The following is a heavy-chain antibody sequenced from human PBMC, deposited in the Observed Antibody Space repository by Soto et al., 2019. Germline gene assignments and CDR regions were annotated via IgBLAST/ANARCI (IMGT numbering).Heavy chain of an antibody. CDR3: ATEIQSSSWPRSYYYYGMDV. D-gene: IGHD6-13*01. CDR1: GYTLTELS. J-gene: IGHJ6*02. CDR2: FDPEDGET. Sequence: QVQLVQSGAEVKKPGASVKVSCKVSGYTLTELSMHWVRQAPGKGLEWMGGFDPEDGETIYAQKFQGRVTMTEDTSTDTAYMELSSLRSEDTAVYYCATEIQSSSWPRSYYYYGMDVWGQGTTVTVSS. V-gene: IGHV1-24*01.